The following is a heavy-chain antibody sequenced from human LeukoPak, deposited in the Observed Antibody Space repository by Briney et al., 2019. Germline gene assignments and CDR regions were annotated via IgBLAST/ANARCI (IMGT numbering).Heavy chain of an antibody. CDR3: AKNILPSAIHYYDC. CDR2: ISGSGDTT. V-gene: IGHV3-23*01. D-gene: IGHD2-2*01. CDR1: GFTFSNYA. Sequence: GGSLRLSCAAAGFTFSNYAMIWVRQAPGKGLEWVSSISGSGDTTYYAASVRGRFTISRDNSKNTLYLQMNSLRAEDTAVYYCAKNILPSAIHYYDCWGQGTLVTVSS. J-gene: IGHJ4*02.